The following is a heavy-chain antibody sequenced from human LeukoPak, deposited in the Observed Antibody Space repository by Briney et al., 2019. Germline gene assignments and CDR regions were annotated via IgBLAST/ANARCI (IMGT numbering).Heavy chain of an antibody. Sequence: ASVKVSCKASGYTFTSYYLQWVRQAPGQGFEWMGIINPSGGSTNYAQKFQGRVTMTRDTSTSTVYMELSSLRSEDTAVYYCARTVAGTALDYWGQGTLVTVSS. CDR2: INPSGGST. CDR1: GYTFTSYY. D-gene: IGHD6-19*01. J-gene: IGHJ4*02. V-gene: IGHV1-46*01. CDR3: ARTVAGTALDY.